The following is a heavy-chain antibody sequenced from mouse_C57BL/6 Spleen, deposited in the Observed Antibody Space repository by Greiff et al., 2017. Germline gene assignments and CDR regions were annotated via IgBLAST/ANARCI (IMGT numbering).Heavy chain of an antibody. CDR1: GFTFSSYA. CDR2: ISSGGDYI. V-gene: IGHV5-9-1*02. CDR3: TRDGIYYGNYFDY. J-gene: IGHJ2*01. D-gene: IGHD2-1*01. Sequence: EVKLVESGEGLVKPGGSLKLSCAASGFTFSSYAMSWVRQTPEKRLEWVAYISSGGDYIYYADTVTGRFTISRDNARNTLYLQMSSLKSEDTAMYYCTRDGIYYGNYFDYWGQGTTLTVSS.